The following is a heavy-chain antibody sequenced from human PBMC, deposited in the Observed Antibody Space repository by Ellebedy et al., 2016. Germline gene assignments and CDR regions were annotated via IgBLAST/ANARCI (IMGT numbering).Heavy chain of an antibody. D-gene: IGHD6-19*01. Sequence: GESLKISCAASGFTFNSYSMNWVRQAPGKGLEWVSSISSSSSYIYYADSMKGRFTISRDNAKNSLYLQMNRLRAEDTAVYYCARAWGDSSGPFDYWGQGTLVTVFS. V-gene: IGHV3-21*01. CDR2: ISSSSSYI. CDR3: ARAWGDSSGPFDY. J-gene: IGHJ4*02. CDR1: GFTFNSYS.